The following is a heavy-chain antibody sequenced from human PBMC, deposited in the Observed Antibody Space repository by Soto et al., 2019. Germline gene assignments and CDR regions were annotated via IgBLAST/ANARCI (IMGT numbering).Heavy chain of an antibody. Sequence: SSETLSLTCTVSGGSISSYYWGWIRQPAGKGLEWIGRIYTSGSTNYNPSLKSRVTMSVDTSKNQFSLKLSSVTAADTAVYYCARVGKLELQGGAFDIWGQGTMVTVSS. CDR2: IYTSGST. D-gene: IGHD1-7*01. CDR1: GGSISSYY. J-gene: IGHJ3*02. V-gene: IGHV4-4*07. CDR3: ARVGKLELQGGAFDI.